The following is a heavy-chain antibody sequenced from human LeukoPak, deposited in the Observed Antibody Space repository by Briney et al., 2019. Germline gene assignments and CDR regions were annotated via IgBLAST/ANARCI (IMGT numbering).Heavy chain of an antibody. V-gene: IGHV3-43D*03. CDR3: AKDRAPSYYYDSSGYYGALDY. J-gene: IGHJ4*02. Sequence: GGSLRLSCAASGFTFDDYAMHWVRQAPGKGLEWVSLISWDGGSTYYADSVKGRFTISRGSSKNSLYLQMNSLRAGDTALYYCAKDRAPSYYYDSSGYYGALDYWGQGTLVTVSS. CDR1: GFTFDDYA. D-gene: IGHD3-22*01. CDR2: ISWDGGST.